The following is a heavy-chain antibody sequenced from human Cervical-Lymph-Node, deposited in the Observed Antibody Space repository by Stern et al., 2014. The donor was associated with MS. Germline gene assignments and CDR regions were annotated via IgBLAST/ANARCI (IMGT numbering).Heavy chain of an antibody. Sequence: VQLVESGAEVKKPGSSMKVSCKASTDTFSNIDISWVRQAPGQRLEWLGGIITFFGTANYARKVQDRLRITADVSTSTVTMELSSLRSEDTAVYYCVRDQAGVAVYWGQGSLVTVSS. V-gene: IGHV1-69*01. CDR3: VRDQAGVAVY. D-gene: IGHD6-19*01. CDR2: IITFFGTA. CDR1: TDTFSNID. J-gene: IGHJ4*02.